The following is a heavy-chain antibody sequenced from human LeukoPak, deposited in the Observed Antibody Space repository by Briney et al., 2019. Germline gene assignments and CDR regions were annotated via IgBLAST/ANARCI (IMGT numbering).Heavy chain of an antibody. D-gene: IGHD3-22*01. Sequence: GGSLRLSCAASEFTFSSYWMHWVRQAPGKGLVWVSRIKSDGSTNYADSVKGRFTISRDNAKNTVSLQMNSLRAEDTGVYYCARAPSEIGGYYPEYFRHWGQGTLVTVSS. J-gene: IGHJ1*01. CDR2: IKSDGST. CDR3: ARAPSEIGGYYPEYFRH. V-gene: IGHV3-74*01. CDR1: EFTFSSYW.